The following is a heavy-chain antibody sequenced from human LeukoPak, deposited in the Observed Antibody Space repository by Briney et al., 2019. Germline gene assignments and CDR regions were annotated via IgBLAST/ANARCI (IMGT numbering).Heavy chain of an antibody. CDR2: IYPGDSDT. V-gene: IGHV5-51*01. CDR1: GYSFTSYW. CDR3: ARISSGYNYGPGVSDY. Sequence: GESLKISCKGSGYSFTSYWIGWVRQMPGKGLEWMGIIYPGDSDTRYSPSFQGQVTISADKSISTAYLQWSSLKASDTDMYYCARISSGYNYGPGVSDYWGQGTLVTVSS. D-gene: IGHD3-22*01. J-gene: IGHJ4*02.